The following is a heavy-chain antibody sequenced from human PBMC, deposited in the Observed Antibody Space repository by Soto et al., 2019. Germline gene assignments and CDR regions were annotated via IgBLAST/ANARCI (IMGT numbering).Heavy chain of an antibody. CDR2: ISGSGGRK. V-gene: IGHV3-23*01. D-gene: IGHD3-22*01. CDR1: GFTFDIYA. CDR3: YYYDSSAYGYNKFDP. Sequence: SLRLSCAASGFTFDIYAMSWVRQAPGKGLEWVSTISGSGGRKNYADSVKGRFAISRDNSKNTLYLQMNSLRAEDTAVYYCYYYDSSAYGYNKFDPWGQGTPVTVSS. J-gene: IGHJ5*02.